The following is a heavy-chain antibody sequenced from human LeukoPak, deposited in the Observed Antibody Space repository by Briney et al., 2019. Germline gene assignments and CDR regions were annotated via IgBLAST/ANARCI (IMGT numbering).Heavy chain of an antibody. CDR1: RYTFNSYG. J-gene: IGHJ4*02. Sequence: ASVKVSCKASRYTFNSYGISWVRQAPGQGLEWMGWISAYNGKTNYAQKLQGRVTMTTDTSTSTAYMELRSLRSDDAAVYYCARTYCVNGVCSAFDYWGQGTLVTVSS. V-gene: IGHV1-18*01. CDR2: ISAYNGKT. D-gene: IGHD2-8*01. CDR3: ARTYCVNGVCSAFDY.